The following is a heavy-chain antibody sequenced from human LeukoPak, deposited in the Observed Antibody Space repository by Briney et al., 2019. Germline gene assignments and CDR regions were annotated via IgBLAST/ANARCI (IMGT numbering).Heavy chain of an antibody. V-gene: IGHV4-59*01. Sequence: KASETLSLTCTVSGGSIKSYYWSWIRQSPGKGLEWLGYIYYSWSTNYNPSLKSRITISVDTSKNQFSLKLSSVTAADTAVYYCARWGEAAAGIYYWGQGTLVTVSS. J-gene: IGHJ4*02. CDR2: IYYSWST. CDR1: GGSIKSYY. D-gene: IGHD6-13*01. CDR3: ARWGEAAAGIYY.